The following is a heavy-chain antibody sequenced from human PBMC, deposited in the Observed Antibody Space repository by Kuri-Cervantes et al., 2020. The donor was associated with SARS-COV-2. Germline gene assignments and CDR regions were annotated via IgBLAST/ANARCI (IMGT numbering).Heavy chain of an antibody. CDR1: GFTFSSYA. CDR3: ARWSGSVYFDY. D-gene: IGHD3-3*01. J-gene: IGHJ4*02. V-gene: IGHV4-34*01. Sequence: ESLKISCAASGFTFSSYAMSWVRQAPGKGLEWIGEINHSGSTNYNPSLKSRVTISVDTSKNQFSLKLSSVTAADTAVYYCARWSGSVYFDYWGQGTLVTAPQ. CDR2: INHSGST.